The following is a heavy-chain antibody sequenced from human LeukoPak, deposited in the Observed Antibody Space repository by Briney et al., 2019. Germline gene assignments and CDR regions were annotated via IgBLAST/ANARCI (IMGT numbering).Heavy chain of an antibody. V-gene: IGHV3-53*01. CDR3: ARDEDEREMATMVH. D-gene: IGHD5-24*01. CDR2: IYTGGST. J-gene: IGHJ4*02. CDR1: GFTVSQKY. Sequence: PGGSLRLSCAASGFTVSQKYMSWVRQAPGKGLEWVSVIYTGGSTYYADSVKGRFTISRDNSKNTLYLQMNSLRDEDTAVYYCARDEDEREMATMVHWGQGTLVTVSS.